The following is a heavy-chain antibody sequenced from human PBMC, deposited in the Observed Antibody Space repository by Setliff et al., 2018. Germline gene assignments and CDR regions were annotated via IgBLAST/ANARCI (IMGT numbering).Heavy chain of an antibody. CDR3: ARRAFIETITGYCFDL. CDR2: ISPHTGNT. CDR1: GYNFPGYY. Sequence: GASVKVSCKASGYNFPGYYLHWVRQAPGQGLEWMGRISPHTGNTQYAQNFQGRVTMTRDTSITTAYMELSSLRSNDTAFYYCARRAFIETITGYCFDLWGQGTQVTVS. D-gene: IGHD1-20*01. J-gene: IGHJ4*02. V-gene: IGHV1-2*06.